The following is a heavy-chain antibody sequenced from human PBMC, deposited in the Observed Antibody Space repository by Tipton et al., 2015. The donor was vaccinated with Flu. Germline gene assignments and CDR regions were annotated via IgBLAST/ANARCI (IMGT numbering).Heavy chain of an antibody. D-gene: IGHD3-22*01. CDR2: ISGSGGST. CDR3: AKNLWVRLGGHYYDSSGPLDAFDI. V-gene: IGHV3-23*01. CDR1: GFTFSSYA. Sequence: GSLRLSCAASGFTFSSYAMSWVRQAPGKGLEWVSAISGSGGSTYYADSVKGRFTISRDNSKNTLYLQMNSLRAEDTAVYYCAKNLWVRLGGHYYDSSGPLDAFDIWGQGTMVTVSS. J-gene: IGHJ3*02.